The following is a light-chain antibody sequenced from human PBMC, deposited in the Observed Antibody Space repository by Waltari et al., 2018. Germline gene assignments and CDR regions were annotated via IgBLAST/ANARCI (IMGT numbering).Light chain of an antibody. CDR2: KDS. Sequence: SYDLTQPPSVSVSPGQTASITCSGDKLGEKYACWYQQKPGQSPVVVIYKDSQRPSGIPERCSVSNSGKTPTLTISGAQALDEADYYCQSWDSNVVIFGGGTKLTVL. J-gene: IGLJ2*01. CDR1: KLGEKY. CDR3: QSWDSNVVI. V-gene: IGLV3-1*01.